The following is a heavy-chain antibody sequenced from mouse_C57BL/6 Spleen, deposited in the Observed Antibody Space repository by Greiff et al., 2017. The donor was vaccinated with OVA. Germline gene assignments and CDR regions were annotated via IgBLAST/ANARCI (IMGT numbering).Heavy chain of an antibody. V-gene: IGHV8-12*01. CDR3: ARNYGSFYFDY. CDR1: GFSLSTSGMG. J-gene: IGHJ2*01. CDR2: IYWDDDK. Sequence: QVTLKVCGPGILQSSQTLSLTCSFSGFSLSTSGMGVSWIRQPSGKGLEWLAHIYWDDDKRYNPSLKSRLTISKDTSRNQVFLKITSVDTADTATYYCARNYGSFYFDYWGQGTTLTVSS. D-gene: IGHD1-1*01.